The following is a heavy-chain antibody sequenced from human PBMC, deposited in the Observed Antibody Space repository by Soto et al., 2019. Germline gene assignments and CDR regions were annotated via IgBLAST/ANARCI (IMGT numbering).Heavy chain of an antibody. CDR3: ARSVAVPGAHIDY. CDR2: VYYTGST. V-gene: IGHV4-59*01. Sequence: EPIYLTCSVSGGSIGGSYWSWIRQSPGKGLEWLGYVYYTGSTNYSPSLRSRVSISVDTSKNEFSLRLSSVTAADTAVYFCARSVAVPGAHIDYWGQGTQVTVPQ. CDR1: GGSIGGSY. J-gene: IGHJ4*02. D-gene: IGHD6-19*01.